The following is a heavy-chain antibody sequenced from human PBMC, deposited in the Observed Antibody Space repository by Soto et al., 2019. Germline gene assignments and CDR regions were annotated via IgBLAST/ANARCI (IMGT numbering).Heavy chain of an antibody. V-gene: IGHV3-11*01. CDR3: ARDSRSEYSSRNDDFAI. D-gene: IGHD6-6*01. CDR2: ISSSGSTI. CDR1: GFTFSDYY. Sequence: GGSLRLSCAASGFTFSDYYMSWIRQAPGKGLEWVSYISSSGSTIYYADSVKGRFTISRDNAKNSLYLQMNSLRAEDTDVYYCARDSRSEYSSRNDDFAIWGQGKMV. J-gene: IGHJ3*02.